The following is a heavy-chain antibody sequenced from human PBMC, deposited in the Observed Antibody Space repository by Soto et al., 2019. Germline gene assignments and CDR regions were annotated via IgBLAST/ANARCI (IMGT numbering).Heavy chain of an antibody. J-gene: IGHJ4*02. V-gene: IGHV1-8*01. CDR1: GYTFTSYD. D-gene: IGHD1-1*01. CDR3: ARGPTWAGNVDY. CDR2: MNPNSGKT. Sequence: QVQLVQSGAEVKKPGASVKVSCKASGYTFTSYDINWVRQATGQRLEWMGWMNPNSGKTGYAQKFPGRVNMTRNNSISTAYMEVSSLRSEDTAVYYCARGPTWAGNVDYWGQGTLVTVSS.